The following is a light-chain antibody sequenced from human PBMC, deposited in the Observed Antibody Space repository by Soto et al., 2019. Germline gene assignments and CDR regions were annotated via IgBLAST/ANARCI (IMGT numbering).Light chain of an antibody. V-gene: IGKV3-20*01. Sequence: EIVLTQSPGTLSLSPGERATLSCRASQSVSSSYLAWYQQKPGQAPRLLIYSASSRATGIPDRFSGSESGTDLTLTISRLEPEDFAVDYCHQYGSSPYTFGHGTKLEIK. J-gene: IGKJ2*01. CDR2: SAS. CDR1: QSVSSSY. CDR3: HQYGSSPYT.